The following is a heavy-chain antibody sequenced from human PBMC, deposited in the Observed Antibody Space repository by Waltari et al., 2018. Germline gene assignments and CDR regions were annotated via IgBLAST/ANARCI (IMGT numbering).Heavy chain of an antibody. V-gene: IGHV1-8*03. CDR3: ARGFAEYSSSLGDY. CDR1: GYTFTSYD. Sequence: QVQLVQSGAEVKKPGASVKVSCKASGYTFTSYDINWVRQATGHGLEWMGWMNPNRGNTGYAQKFQGRVTITRNTSISTAYMELSSLRSEDTAVYYCARGFAEYSSSLGDYWGQGTLVTVSS. J-gene: IGHJ4*02. CDR2: MNPNRGNT. D-gene: IGHD6-6*01.